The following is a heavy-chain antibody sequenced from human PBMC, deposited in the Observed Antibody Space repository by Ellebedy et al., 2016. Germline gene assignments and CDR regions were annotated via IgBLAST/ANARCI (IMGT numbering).Heavy chain of an antibody. D-gene: IGHD3-16*01. CDR2: IWYDGSNK. V-gene: IGHV3-33*01. J-gene: IGHJ4*02. Sequence: GGSLRLSCAASGFTFSSYGMHWVRQAPGKGLEWVAVIWYDGSNKYYADSVKGRFTISRDNSKNTLYLQMNSRRAEDTAVYYCARGVPGGITGKYYFDYWGQGTLVTVSS. CDR1: GFTFSSYG. CDR3: ARGVPGGITGKYYFDY.